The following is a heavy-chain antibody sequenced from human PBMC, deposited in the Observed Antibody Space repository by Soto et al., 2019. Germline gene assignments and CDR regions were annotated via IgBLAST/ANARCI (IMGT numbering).Heavy chain of an antibody. CDR3: AIHHSIYSSSWYNGWFDP. D-gene: IGHD6-13*01. CDR2: IIPIFGTA. J-gene: IGHJ5*02. CDR1: GGTFSNYA. V-gene: IGHV1-69*13. Sequence: SVKVSCKASGGTFSNYAINWVRQAPGQGLEWMGGIIPIFGTANYAQKFQGRVIITADESTSTAYMELSSLRSEETAVYYCAIHHSIYSSSWYNGWFDPWGQGALVTVSS.